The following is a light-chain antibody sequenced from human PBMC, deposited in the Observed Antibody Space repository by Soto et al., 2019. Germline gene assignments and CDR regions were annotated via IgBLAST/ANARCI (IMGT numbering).Light chain of an antibody. CDR2: GAS. CDR3: QQYGSSPRT. Sequence: IVLTQSPGTLSLSPGERATLSCRASQSVSNNYLAWYQQKPGQAPRLLIYGASSRATGIPDRFSGSGSGTDFTLTISRLEPGDFAVYYCQQYGSSPRTFGQGTKVEIK. CDR1: QSVSNNY. V-gene: IGKV3-20*01. J-gene: IGKJ1*01.